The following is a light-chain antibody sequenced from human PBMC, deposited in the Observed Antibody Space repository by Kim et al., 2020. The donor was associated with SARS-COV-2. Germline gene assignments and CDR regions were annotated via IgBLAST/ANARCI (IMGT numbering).Light chain of an antibody. CDR3: QQYMSHPPT. J-gene: IGKJ5*01. CDR1: QGIGHY. CDR2: AAS. Sequence: DIQMTQSPSSLSASVGDRVTISCRASQGIGHYLAWFQQKPGKAPKSLIHAASTLQSGVPSKFNGSESGSDFILTISNLQPEDFGTYYCQQYMSHPPTCGQGTRLEIK. V-gene: IGKV1-16*02.